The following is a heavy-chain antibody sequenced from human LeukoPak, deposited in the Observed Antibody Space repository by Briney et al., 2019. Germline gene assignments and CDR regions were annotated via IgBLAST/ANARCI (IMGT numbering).Heavy chain of an antibody. J-gene: IGHJ3*02. V-gene: IGHV3-23*01. Sequence: PGGSLRLSCAASGFTFSSYAMSWVRQAPGKGLEWVSGISGSGGSTYYADSVKGRFTISRDNSKNTLYLQMNSLRAEDTAVYYYAKNRRHYDISGPDASDISGDGTIVTASP. CDR1: GFTFSSYA. CDR2: ISGSGGST. D-gene: IGHD3-22*01. CDR3: AKNRRHYDISGPDASDI.